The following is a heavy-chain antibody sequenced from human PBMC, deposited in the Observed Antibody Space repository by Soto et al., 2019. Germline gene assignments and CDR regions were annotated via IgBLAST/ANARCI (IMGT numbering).Heavy chain of an antibody. D-gene: IGHD3-16*01. CDR2: ISYEGSLQ. CDR1: GHISGSDSG. V-gene: IGHV3-33*01. J-gene: IGHJ5*01. Sequence: QVQLVESGGGVVQPGRSLRLSCAASGHISGSDSGMHWVRQAPGKRLEWVAVISYEGSLQYYADAVKGRFTISRDNSKNMVFRQMDSLRAEDTAIYFCGRWWGTIGAYDSWGQGTLVIVSP. CDR3: GRWWGTIGAYDS.